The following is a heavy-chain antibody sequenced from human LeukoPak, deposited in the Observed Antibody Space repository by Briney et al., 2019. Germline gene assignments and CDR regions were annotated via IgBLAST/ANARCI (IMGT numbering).Heavy chain of an antibody. CDR3: ARAAADIVATYDYYYYGMDV. Sequence: VASVKVSCKTSGNTFTTYYMHWVRQAPGQGLEWMGIISPSGDSTTYAQKFQGRVTITADKSTSTAYIELSSLRSEDTAVYYCARAAADIVATYDYYYYGMDVWGQGTTVTVSS. D-gene: IGHD5-12*01. CDR2: ISPSGDST. V-gene: IGHV1-46*01. J-gene: IGHJ6*02. CDR1: GNTFTTYY.